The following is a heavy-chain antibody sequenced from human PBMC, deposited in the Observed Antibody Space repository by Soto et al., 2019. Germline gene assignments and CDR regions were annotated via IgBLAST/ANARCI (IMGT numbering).Heavy chain of an antibody. CDR1: GFTFDDYA. V-gene: IGHV3-9*01. J-gene: IGHJ1*01. CDR2: INWNSGSI. Sequence: GGSLRLSCAASGFTFDDYAMHWVRQVPGKGLEWVSGINWNSGSIGYGDSVKGRFAISRDNAKNSLHLQMNSLSAEDTAFYYCVKAERLKSYSGHFRHWGQGTLVTVSS. D-gene: IGHD1-26*01. CDR3: VKAERLKSYSGHFRH.